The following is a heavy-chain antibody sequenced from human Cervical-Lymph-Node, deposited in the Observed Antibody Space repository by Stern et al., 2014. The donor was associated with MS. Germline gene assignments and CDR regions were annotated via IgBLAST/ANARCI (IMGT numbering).Heavy chain of an antibody. CDR3: ASGTRSSWYFDF. CDR2: IIPIFETA. V-gene: IGHV1-69*01. D-gene: IGHD6-13*01. J-gene: IGHJ4*02. Sequence: QVQLVQSGAEVKKPGSSMKVSCKASGGTFSSDAIGWVRQAPGQGLEWMGGIIPIFETANYAQKFQGRVTITPDQSTKTAYLELSSLTSGDTAMYFCASGTRSSWYFDFWGQGTLVTVST. CDR1: GGTFSSDA.